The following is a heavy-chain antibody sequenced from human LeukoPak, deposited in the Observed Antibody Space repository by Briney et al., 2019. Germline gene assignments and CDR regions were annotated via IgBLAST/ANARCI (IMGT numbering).Heavy chain of an antibody. CDR1: GFTFSSYA. CDR2: ISGSGGST. V-gene: IGHV3-23*01. CDR3: AKGLRIMITFGEVVAIDY. D-gene: IGHD3-16*02. J-gene: IGHJ4*02. Sequence: GGSLRLSCAASGFTFSSYAMSWVRQAPGKGLEWVSAISGSGGSTYYADSVKGRFTISRDNSKNTLYLQMNSLRAEDTAVYYCAKGLRIMITFGEVVAIDYWGQGTLVTVSS.